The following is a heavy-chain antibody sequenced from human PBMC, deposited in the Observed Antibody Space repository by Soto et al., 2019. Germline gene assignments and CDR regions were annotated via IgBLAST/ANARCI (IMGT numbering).Heavy chain of an antibody. V-gene: IGHV1-3*01. CDR3: ARRGYSGYGLSYYFGY. CDR2: INAGNGNT. D-gene: IGHD5-12*01. Sequence: APLPLSCQSSGQTSPSYAIHWARPAPGHRLEWRGWINAGNGNTKYAQKFQGRVTITRDTSAGTAYMALSSLRAEGRAVYDCARRGYSGYGLSYYFGYWGQRTLVTVSS. CDR1: GQTSPSYA. J-gene: IGHJ4*02.